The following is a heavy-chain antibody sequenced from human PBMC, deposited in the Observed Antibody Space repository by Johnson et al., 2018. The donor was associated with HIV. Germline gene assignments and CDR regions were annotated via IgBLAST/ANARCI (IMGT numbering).Heavy chain of an antibody. V-gene: IGHV3-20*04. J-gene: IGHJ3*02. Sequence: MLLVESGGGVVRPGGSLRLSCAASGFIFDDYGMSWVRPAPGKGLEWVSGIHWSGGTTGYADSVKGRFTISRDNTKNSLYLQIQSLRADATALYYCATDVYGAREWRPAFDIWGQGTMVTVSS. CDR3: ATDVYGAREWRPAFDI. D-gene: IGHD4-17*01. CDR2: IHWSGGTT. CDR1: GFIFDDYG.